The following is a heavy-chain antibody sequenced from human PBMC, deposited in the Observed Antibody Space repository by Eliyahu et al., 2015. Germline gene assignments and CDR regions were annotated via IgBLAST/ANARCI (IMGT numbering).Heavy chain of an antibody. CDR2: ISYDGSNK. D-gene: IGHD2-15*01. J-gene: IGHJ4*02. CDR3: ARVKGGSWSDY. Sequence: GKGLEWVAVISYDGSNKYYADSVKGRFTISRDNSKNTLYLQMNSLRAEDTAVYYCARVKGGSWSDYWGQGTLVTVSS. V-gene: IGHV3-30-3*01.